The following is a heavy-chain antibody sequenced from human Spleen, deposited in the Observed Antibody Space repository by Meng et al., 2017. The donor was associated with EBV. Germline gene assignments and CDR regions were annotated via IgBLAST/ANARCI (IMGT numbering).Heavy chain of an antibody. CDR3: ALWFREHFDY. CDR1: GFTFSDSA. V-gene: IGHV3-23*01. D-gene: IGHD3-10*01. J-gene: IGHJ4*02. Sequence: EVHLWDMWVGLLQPGGSLRLACAASGFTFSDSAMRWVRQAQGKGLEWVSTISAGIGNTHYADSVKGRFTISRDNSKNTLYLQMNNLRADDTAVYYCALWFREHFDYWGQGTLVTVSS. CDR2: ISAGIGNT.